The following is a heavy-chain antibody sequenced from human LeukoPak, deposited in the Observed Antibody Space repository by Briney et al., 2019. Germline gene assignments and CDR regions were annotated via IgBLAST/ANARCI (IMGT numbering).Heavy chain of an antibody. CDR3: ARSVTAVGGFDI. Sequence: GGSLRLSCAASGFTFSSYSMNWVRQAPGKGLEWLSYISSSSNSIYYADSVKGRFTISRDNAKNSLYLQMNSLRAEDTAVYYCARSVTAVGGFDIWGQGTMVTVSS. J-gene: IGHJ3*02. CDR2: ISSSSNSI. D-gene: IGHD2-21*02. CDR1: GFTFSSYS. V-gene: IGHV3-48*01.